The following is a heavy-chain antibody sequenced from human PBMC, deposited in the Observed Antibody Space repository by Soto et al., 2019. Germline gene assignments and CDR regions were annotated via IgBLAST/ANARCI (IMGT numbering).Heavy chain of an antibody. J-gene: IGHJ6*02. Sequence: PGGSLRLSCAASGFTFSSYAMSWVRQAPGKGLEWVSRINSDGISISYAGSVKGRFTISRDNAKNTLYLQMNILRAEDTAVYYCATMVRDLGYYYYGMDVWGQGTTVTVSS. D-gene: IGHD3-10*01. V-gene: IGHV3-74*01. CDR1: GFTFSSYA. CDR2: INSDGISI. CDR3: ATMVRDLGYYYYGMDV.